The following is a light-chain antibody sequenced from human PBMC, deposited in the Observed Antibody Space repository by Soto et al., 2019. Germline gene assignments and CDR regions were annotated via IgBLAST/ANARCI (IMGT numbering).Light chain of an antibody. CDR3: QQYVKYPVT. CDR2: MAS. CDR1: QSIYTW. V-gene: IGKV1-5*03. J-gene: IGKJ1*01. Sequence: DIQMTQSPSTLSASVGDRVTITCRANQSIYTWLAWYQHKPGKAPKFLIYMASSLENGVPSRFSGSGSGTEVTLTISSLQPDDCATYVCQQYVKYPVTFGQGTKVEIK.